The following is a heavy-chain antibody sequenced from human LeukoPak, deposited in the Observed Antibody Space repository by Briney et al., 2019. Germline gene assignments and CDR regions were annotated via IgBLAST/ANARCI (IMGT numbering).Heavy chain of an antibody. CDR1: GFTFSSYA. CDR3: AKHSSSSTFFAHFDY. D-gene: IGHD6-6*01. J-gene: IGHJ4*02. V-gene: IGHV3-23*01. CDR2: ISGVGGST. Sequence: GGSLRLSCAASGFTFSSYAMNWVRQAPGKGLEWISAISGVGGSTFYADSVKGRLTISRDNSKNTLYLQMNSLRAEDTAIYYCAKHSSSSTFFAHFDYWGQGTLVTVSS.